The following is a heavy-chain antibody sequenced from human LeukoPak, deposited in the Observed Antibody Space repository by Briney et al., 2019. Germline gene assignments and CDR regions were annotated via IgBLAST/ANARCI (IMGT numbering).Heavy chain of an antibody. J-gene: IGHJ4*02. V-gene: IGHV1-2*02. CDR1: GYTFTSHD. CDR2: INPNSGGT. D-gene: IGHD1-26*01. CDR3: ARGPLSGSYYFGLVY. Sequence: EASVKVSCKASGYTFTSHDINWVRQAPGQGLEWMGWINPNSGGTNYAQKFQGRVTMTRDTSISTAYMELSRLRSDDTAVYYCARGPLSGSYYFGLVYWGQGTLVTVSS.